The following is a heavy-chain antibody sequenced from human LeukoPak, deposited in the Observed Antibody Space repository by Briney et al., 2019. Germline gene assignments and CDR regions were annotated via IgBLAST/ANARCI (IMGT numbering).Heavy chain of an antibody. CDR3: ASGKYYYGVVLQAEYFQH. CDR1: GGTFSSYA. CDR2: IIPIFGTA. D-gene: IGHD3-10*01. Sequence: SVKVSCKASGGTFSSYAISWVRQAPGQGLEWMGGIIPIFGTANYAQKFQGRVTITADESTSTAYMELSSLRSEDTAVYYCASGKYYYGVVLQAEYFQHWGQGTLATVSS. V-gene: IGHV1-69*13. J-gene: IGHJ1*01.